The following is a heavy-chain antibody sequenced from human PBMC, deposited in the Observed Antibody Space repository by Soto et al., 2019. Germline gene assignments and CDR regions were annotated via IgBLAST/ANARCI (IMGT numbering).Heavy chain of an antibody. CDR1: GGTFSSYT. J-gene: IGHJ4*02. CDR3: ARDRGDSSGCVDY. V-gene: IGHV1-69*08. D-gene: IGHD3-22*01. Sequence: QVQLVQSGAEVKKPGSSVKVSCKASGGTFSSYTISWVRQAPGQGLEWMGRIIPILGIANYAQKFQGRVTITADKSTSTAYMELSSLRSEDTAVYYCARDRGDSSGCVDYWGQGTLVTVSS. CDR2: IIPILGIA.